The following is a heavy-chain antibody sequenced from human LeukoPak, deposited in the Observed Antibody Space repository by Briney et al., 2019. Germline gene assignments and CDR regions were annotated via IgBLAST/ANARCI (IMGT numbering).Heavy chain of an antibody. CDR3: ARGRKGIAVSWFDP. Sequence: GASVKVSCKASGYTFTSYGISWVRQAPGQGLEWMGWINPNSGGTNYAQKFQGRVTMTRDTSISTAYMELSRLRSDDTAVYYCARGRKGIAVSWFDPWGQGTLVTVSS. CDR1: GYTFTSYG. J-gene: IGHJ5*02. CDR2: INPNSGGT. V-gene: IGHV1-2*02. D-gene: IGHD6-19*01.